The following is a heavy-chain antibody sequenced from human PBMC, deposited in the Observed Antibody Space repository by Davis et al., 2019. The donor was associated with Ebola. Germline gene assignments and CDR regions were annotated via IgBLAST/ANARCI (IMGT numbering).Heavy chain of an antibody. J-gene: IGHJ4*02. CDR3: ARCDHYFWSCPVTYFEF. CDR2: IHPSDSDT. D-gene: IGHD3-3*01. Sequence: GESLKISCKGSGYDFGNYWIGWVRQMPGEGLEWMGIIHPSDSDTRYSPSFQGQVTISVDRSLGTAFLQWSSLKASDTAIYYCARCDHYFWSCPVTYFEFWGQGTLVTVSS. CDR1: GYDFGNYW. V-gene: IGHV5-51*01.